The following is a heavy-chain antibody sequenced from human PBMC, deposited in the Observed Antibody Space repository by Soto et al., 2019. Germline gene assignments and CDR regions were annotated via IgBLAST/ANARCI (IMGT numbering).Heavy chain of an antibody. CDR3: ARGPGIAAAFDY. CDR2: IIPIFGTA. Sequence: ASVKVSCKASGGTFSSYAISWVRQAPGQGLEWMGGIIPIFGTANYAQKFQGRVTITADESTSTAYMELSSLRSEDTAVYYCARGPGIAAAFDYWGQGTLVTVSS. D-gene: IGHD6-13*01. CDR1: GGTFSSYA. V-gene: IGHV1-69*13. J-gene: IGHJ4*02.